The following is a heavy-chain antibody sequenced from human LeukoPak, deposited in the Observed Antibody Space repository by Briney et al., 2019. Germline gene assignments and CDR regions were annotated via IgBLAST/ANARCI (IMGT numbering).Heavy chain of an antibody. J-gene: IGHJ5*01. V-gene: IGHV3-66*01. D-gene: IGHD3-10*01. Sequence: PGGSLRLSCAASGFTVSRNYMSWVRQAPGKGLEWVSVIYSGGSTYYADSVKGRFTISRDNSKNTLYLQMNSVTAEDTAVYYCARAVVRGVIIGETRWFDSWGQGTLVTVSS. CDR1: GFTVSRNY. CDR3: ARAVVRGVIIGETRWFDS. CDR2: IYSGGST.